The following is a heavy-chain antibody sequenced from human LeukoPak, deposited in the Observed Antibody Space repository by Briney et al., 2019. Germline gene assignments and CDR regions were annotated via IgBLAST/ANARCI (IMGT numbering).Heavy chain of an antibody. CDR3: ARGREVRFLEWLSTSYYFDY. D-gene: IGHD3-3*01. J-gene: IGHJ4*02. Sequence: ASVKVSCKASGYTFTSYDINWVRQATGQGLEWMGWMNPNRGNTGYAQKFQGRVTMTRNTSISTAYMELSSLRSEDTAVYYCARGREVRFLEWLSTSYYFDYWGQGTLVTVSS. V-gene: IGHV1-8*01. CDR2: MNPNRGNT. CDR1: GYTFTSYD.